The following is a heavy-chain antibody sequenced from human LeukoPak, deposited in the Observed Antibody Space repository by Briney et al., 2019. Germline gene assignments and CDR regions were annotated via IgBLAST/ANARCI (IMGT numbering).Heavy chain of an antibody. CDR2: IRSKAYAGTT. V-gene: IGHV3-49*03. D-gene: IGHD2-2*01. CDR3: TRADIVVVPAAIQKTTYNWFDP. CDR1: GFTLGDYA. Sequence: GGSLRLSCTASGFTLGDYAMSWFRQAPGKGLEWVGFIRSKAYAGTTEYAASVKGTFTISRDDCKSSAYLQMNSLKTEDTAVYYCTRADIVVVPAAIQKTTYNWFDPWGQGTLVTVSS. J-gene: IGHJ5*02.